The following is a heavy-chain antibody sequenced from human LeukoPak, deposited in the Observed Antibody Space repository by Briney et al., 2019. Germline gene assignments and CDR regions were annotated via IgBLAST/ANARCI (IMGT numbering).Heavy chain of an antibody. J-gene: IGHJ3*02. CDR2: VYYIGNT. V-gene: IGHV4-59*01. CDR1: GGSISSYY. CDR3: ARGSRGDGAAFDI. D-gene: IGHD4/OR15-4a*01. Sequence: PSETLSLTCTVSGGSISSYYWSWIRQPPGKGLEWIGYVYYIGNTKYNPSLKSRVTISVDTSKNQFSLNLSSVTAADTAVYFCARGSRGDGAAFDIWGQGTMVTVSS.